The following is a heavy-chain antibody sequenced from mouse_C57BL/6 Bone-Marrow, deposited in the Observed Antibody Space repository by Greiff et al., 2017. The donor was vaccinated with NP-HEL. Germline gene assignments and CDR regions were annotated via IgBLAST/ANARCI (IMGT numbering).Heavy chain of an antibody. CDR3: AERGYYGSSHWYFDV. D-gene: IGHD1-1*01. V-gene: IGHV1-81*01. Sequence: VQLQQSGAELARPGASVKLSCKASGYTFTSYGISWVKQRTGQGLEWIGEIYPRSGNTYYNEKFKGKATLTADKSSSTAYMELRSLTSEDSAVYFCAERGYYGSSHWYFDVWGTGTTVTVSS. CDR2: IYPRSGNT. CDR1: GYTFTSYG. J-gene: IGHJ1*03.